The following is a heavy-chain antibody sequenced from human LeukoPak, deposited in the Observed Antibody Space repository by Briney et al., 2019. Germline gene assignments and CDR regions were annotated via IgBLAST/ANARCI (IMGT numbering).Heavy chain of an antibody. J-gene: IGHJ3*02. CDR1: GYTFTGYY. CDR3: AREARDGYNPGAFDI. D-gene: IGHD5-12*01. V-gene: IGHV1-2*02. CDR2: INPNSGGT. Sequence: ASVKVSCKASGYTFTGYYMHWVRQAPGQGLEWMGWINPNSGGTNYAQKFQGRVTMTRDTSISTAYMELSRLRSDDTAVYYCAREARDGYNPGAFDIWGQGTMVTVSS.